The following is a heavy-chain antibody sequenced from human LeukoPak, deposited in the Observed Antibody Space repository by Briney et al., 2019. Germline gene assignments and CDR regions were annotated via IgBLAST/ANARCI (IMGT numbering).Heavy chain of an antibody. CDR1: EYTFTSYY. CDR3: AREVRQLPRFDY. Sequence: ASVKVSCKASEYTFTSYYMHWVRQAPGQGLEWMGIINPSGGSTSYAQKFQGRVTMTRDTSTSTVYMELSSLRSEDTAVYYCAREVRQLPRFDYWGQGTLVTVSS. J-gene: IGHJ4*02. D-gene: IGHD2-2*01. CDR2: INPSGGST. V-gene: IGHV1-46*01.